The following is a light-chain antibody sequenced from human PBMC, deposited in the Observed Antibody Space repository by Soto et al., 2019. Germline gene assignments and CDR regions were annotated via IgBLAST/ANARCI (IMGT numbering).Light chain of an antibody. CDR2: DNN. CDR3: ETSDFSLNTVV. J-gene: IGLJ3*02. CDR1: AFNIGNNY. Sequence: QSVLTQPPSMSAAPGQTVTISCSGSAFNIGNNYDSWYQQDQGTAPQLLIYDNNKRPSGIPDRFTGCKTVTSATLDIIGRQTGDEADYYCETSDFSLNTVVFGGGTKLTVL. V-gene: IGLV1-51*01.